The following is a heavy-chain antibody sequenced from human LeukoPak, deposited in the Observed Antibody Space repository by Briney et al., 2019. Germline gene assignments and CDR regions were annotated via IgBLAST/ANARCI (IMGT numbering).Heavy chain of an antibody. D-gene: IGHD2-15*01. CDR2: TYYRSKWSN. V-gene: IGHV6-1*01. CDR3: ARSRAATFDC. CDR1: GDSVSSKSAA. J-gene: IGHJ4*02. Sequence: SQTLSLTSAISGDSVSSKSAAWNWIRQSPSRGLEWVGRTYYRSKWSNDYAASVKSRITVNPDTSKNQFSLQLSSVTPEDTAVYYCARSRAATFDCWGQGTLVTVSS.